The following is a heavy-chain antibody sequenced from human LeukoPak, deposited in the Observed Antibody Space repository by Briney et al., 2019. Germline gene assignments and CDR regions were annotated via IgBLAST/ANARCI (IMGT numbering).Heavy chain of an antibody. J-gene: IGHJ4*02. D-gene: IGHD1-7*01. CDR1: GGPISGYY. CDR2: IYNSGTT. Sequence: SETLSLTCIVSGGPISGYYWSWIRQAPGKGLEWIGYIYNSGTTKYNPSLKSRVSISVDTSKNQFSLKLSSVTAADTAMYYCARGEHWNFYFDYWGQGTLVTVSS. CDR3: ARGEHWNFYFDY. V-gene: IGHV4-59*01.